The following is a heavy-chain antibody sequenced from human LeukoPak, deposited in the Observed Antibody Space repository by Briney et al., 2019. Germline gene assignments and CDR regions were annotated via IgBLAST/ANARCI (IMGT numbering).Heavy chain of an antibody. CDR2: INHSGYT. CDR1: GVSFDDYY. Sequence: SETLPLTCAASGVSFDDYYWSWVRQTPGKGLEWIGEINHSGYTNDSPSLKSRVTLSIDTSRKQFSLNLRSVTVADTGIYYCTRMTAGHDYWGQGTLVTVSS. J-gene: IGHJ4*02. D-gene: IGHD2-21*02. V-gene: IGHV4-34*01. CDR3: TRMTAGHDY.